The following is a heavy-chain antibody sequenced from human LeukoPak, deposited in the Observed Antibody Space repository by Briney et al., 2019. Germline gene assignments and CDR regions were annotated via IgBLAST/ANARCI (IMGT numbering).Heavy chain of an antibody. D-gene: IGHD3-10*01. V-gene: IGHV4-59*08. CDR3: ARRGGSGSLFGGYYFDY. J-gene: IGHJ4*02. Sequence: SETLSLTCTVSGGSISSYYWSWILQPPGKGLEWIGYIYYSGSTNYNPSLKSRVTISVDTSKNQFSLKLSSVTAADTAVYYCARRGGSGSLFGGYYFDYWGQGTLVTVSS. CDR2: IYYSGST. CDR1: GGSISSYY.